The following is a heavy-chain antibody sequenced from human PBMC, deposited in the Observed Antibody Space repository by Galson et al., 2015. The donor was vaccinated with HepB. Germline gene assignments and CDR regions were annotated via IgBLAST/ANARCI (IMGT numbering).Heavy chain of an antibody. Sequence: SLRLSCAASGFTFSSYAMSWVRQAPGKGLEWVSAISGSGGSTYYADSVKGRFTISRDNSKNTLYLQMNSLRAEDTAVYYCAKDRRWELLERGFDYWGQGTLVTVSS. V-gene: IGHV3-23*01. D-gene: IGHD2-15*01. CDR2: ISGSGGST. CDR3: AKDRRWELLERGFDY. J-gene: IGHJ4*02. CDR1: GFTFSSYA.